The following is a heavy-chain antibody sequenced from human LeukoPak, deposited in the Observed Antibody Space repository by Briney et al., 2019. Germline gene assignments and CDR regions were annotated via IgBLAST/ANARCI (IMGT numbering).Heavy chain of an antibody. CDR3: ARWALGDYDSSGYYPSTLFDY. V-gene: IGHV5-51*01. D-gene: IGHD3-22*01. CDR1: GYSFTSYW. Sequence: PGESLQISCKGSGYSFTSYWIGWVRQMPGKGLEWMGIIYPGDSDTRYSPSFQGQVTISADKSISTAYLQWSSLKASDTAMYYCARWALGDYDSSGYYPSTLFDYWGQGTLVTVSS. J-gene: IGHJ4*02. CDR2: IYPGDSDT.